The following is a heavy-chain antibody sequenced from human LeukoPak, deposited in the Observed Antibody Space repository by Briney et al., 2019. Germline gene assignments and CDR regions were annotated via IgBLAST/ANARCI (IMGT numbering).Heavy chain of an antibody. CDR1: GGSFSGYY. D-gene: IGHD3-3*01. J-gene: IGHJ4*02. Sequence: PSETLSLTCAVYGGSFSGYYWSWIRQPPGKGLEWIGEINHSGSTNYNPSLKSRVTMSVDTSKNQFSLKLSSVTAADTAVYYCATDFWSGTNIIDYWGQGTLVTVSS. CDR2: INHSGST. CDR3: ATDFWSGTNIIDY. V-gene: IGHV4-34*01.